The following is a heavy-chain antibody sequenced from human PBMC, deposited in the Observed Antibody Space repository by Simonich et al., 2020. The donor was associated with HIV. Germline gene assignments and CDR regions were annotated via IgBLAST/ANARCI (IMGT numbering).Heavy chain of an antibody. CDR2: IDDGGSP. CDR3: ARHSGYADAFDI. CDR1: GGSSSGYY. D-gene: IGHD5-12*01. Sequence: QVQLQQWGAGLLKPSETLSLTCAVYGGSSSGYYWSWIRQPPGKGLGWIGDIDDGGSPNYSQSLKSRVTISLDTSKIQFSLKLSSVTAADTAVYYCARHSGYADAFDIWGQGTMITVSS. V-gene: IGHV4-34*01. J-gene: IGHJ3*02.